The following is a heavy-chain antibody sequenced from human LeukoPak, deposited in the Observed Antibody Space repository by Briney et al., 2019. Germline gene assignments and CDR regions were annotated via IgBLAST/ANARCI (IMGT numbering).Heavy chain of an antibody. J-gene: IGHJ6*02. Sequence: GGSLRLSCVGSEFDFSNFNMIWVRLAPGKGPEYISHISNTASATYYIDSVRGRFTISRDNSKNTLYLQMNSLRAEDTALYLCARCGGTCSLPSTSAMDVWGQGTTVTVS. CDR3: ARCGGTCSLPSTSAMDV. CDR1: EFDFSNFN. D-gene: IGHD2-21*01. CDR2: ISNTASAT. V-gene: IGHV3-48*01.